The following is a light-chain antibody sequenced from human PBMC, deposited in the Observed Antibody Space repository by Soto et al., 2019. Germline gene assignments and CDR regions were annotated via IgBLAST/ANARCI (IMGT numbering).Light chain of an antibody. CDR2: SNN. V-gene: IGLV1-44*01. J-gene: IGLJ1*01. CDR1: SSNIGSNT. CDR3: AAWHDSLNGYV. Sequence: QSVLTQPPSASGTPGQRVTISCSGSSSNIGSNTVNWYQQLSGTAPKLLIYSNNLRPSGVPDRFSGFKSGTSASLAISGLQSEDEADYYCAAWHDSLNGYVFGTGTKVTVL.